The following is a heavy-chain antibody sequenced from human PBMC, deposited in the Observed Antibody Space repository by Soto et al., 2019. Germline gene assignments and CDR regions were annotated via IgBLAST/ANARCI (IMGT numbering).Heavy chain of an antibody. Sequence: PGGSLRLSCAASGFTFSSYAMSWVRQAPGKGLEWVSVISGSGGSTYYADSVKGRFTISRDNSKNTLYLQMNSLRAEDTAVYYCAKDRVATTNFDYWGQGTLVTVSS. CDR1: GFTFSSYA. CDR2: ISGSGGST. D-gene: IGHD5-12*01. J-gene: IGHJ4*02. CDR3: AKDRVATTNFDY. V-gene: IGHV3-23*01.